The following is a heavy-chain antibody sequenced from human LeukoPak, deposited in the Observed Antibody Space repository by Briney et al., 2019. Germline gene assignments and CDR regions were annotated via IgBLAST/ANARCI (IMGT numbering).Heavy chain of an antibody. CDR2: ISGSGGST. V-gene: IGHV3-23*01. CDR1: GFTFSSYA. J-gene: IGHJ4*02. D-gene: IGHD3-10*01. Sequence: GGSLRLSCAASGFTFSSYAMSWVRQAPGKGLEWVSAISGSGGSTYYADSVKGRFTISRDNSKNTPYLQMNSLRAEDTAVYYCAKSPRNILWFGELYYWGQGTLVTVSS. CDR3: AKSPRNILWFGELYY.